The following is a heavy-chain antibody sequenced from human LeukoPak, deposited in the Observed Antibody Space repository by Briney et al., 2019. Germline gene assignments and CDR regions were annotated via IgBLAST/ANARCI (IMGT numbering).Heavy chain of an antibody. V-gene: IGHV3-23*01. CDR2: ISGSGGST. J-gene: IGHJ4*02. D-gene: IGHD1-26*01. CDR3: ARVVGSAIRSGVDY. CDR1: GFTFSSYA. Sequence: GGSLRLSCAASGFTFSSYAMSWVRQAPGKGLEWVSAISGSGGSTYYADSVKGRFTISRDNAKNSLYLQMSYLRADDTAVYYCARVVGSAIRSGVDYWGQGTLVTVSS.